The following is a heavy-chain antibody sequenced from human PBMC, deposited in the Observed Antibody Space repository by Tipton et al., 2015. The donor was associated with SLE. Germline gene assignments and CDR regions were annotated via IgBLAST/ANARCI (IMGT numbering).Heavy chain of an antibody. Sequence: TLSLTCTVSGGSISSGGYYWSWIRQHPGKGLEWIGYIYYSGSTYYNPSLESRVTISVDTSKNQFSLKLSSVTAADTAVYYCARGQRITMIGVVTPFDHWGQGTLVTVSS. CDR1: GGSISSGGYY. V-gene: IGHV4-31*03. CDR3: ARGQRITMIGVVTPFDH. CDR2: IYYSGST. J-gene: IGHJ4*02. D-gene: IGHD3-22*01.